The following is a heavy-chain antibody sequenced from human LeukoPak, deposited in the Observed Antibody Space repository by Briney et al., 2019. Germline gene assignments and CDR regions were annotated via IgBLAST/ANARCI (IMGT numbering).Heavy chain of an antibody. Sequence: SVKVSCKASGGTFSSYTISWVRQAPGQGLEWMGRIIPILGIANYAQKFQGRVTITADKSTSTAYMELSSLRSEDTAVYYCAGSEDSSGWYIDYWGQGTLSPSPQ. CDR3: AGSEDSSGWYIDY. CDR1: GGTFSSYT. J-gene: IGHJ4*02. D-gene: IGHD6-19*01. CDR2: IIPILGIA. V-gene: IGHV1-69*02.